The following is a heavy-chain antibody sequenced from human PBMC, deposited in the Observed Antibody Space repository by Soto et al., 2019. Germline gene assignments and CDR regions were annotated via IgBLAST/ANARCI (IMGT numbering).Heavy chain of an antibody. CDR1: GFTFSSYW. CDR2: IKQDGSEK. V-gene: IGHV3-7*01. D-gene: IGHD3-16*01. J-gene: IGHJ5*02. Sequence: EAQLVESGGGLVQPGGSLRVSCAVSGFTFSSYWMSWVRQAPGKGLEWVAKIKQDGSEKDYVDSVKGRFTISRDNANNSLYLHMYSLRAEDTAVYCCARGGRDAYNWFDPWGQGTLVTVSS. CDR3: ARGGRDAYNWFDP.